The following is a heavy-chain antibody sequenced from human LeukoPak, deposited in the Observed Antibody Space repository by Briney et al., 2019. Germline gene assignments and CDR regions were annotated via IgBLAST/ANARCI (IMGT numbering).Heavy chain of an antibody. V-gene: IGHV3-7*01. CDR1: GFIFSNYW. D-gene: IGHD1-26*01. CDR3: AKEKEDSALPDYYYYGMDV. J-gene: IGHJ6*02. Sequence: GGSLRLSCAPSGFIFSNYWMSWVRQAPGKGLEWVANIKLDGTEKYHVDSVKGRFTISRDNSKNTLYLQMNSLRAEDTAVYYCAKEKEDSALPDYYYYGMDVWGQGTTVTVSS. CDR2: IKLDGTEK.